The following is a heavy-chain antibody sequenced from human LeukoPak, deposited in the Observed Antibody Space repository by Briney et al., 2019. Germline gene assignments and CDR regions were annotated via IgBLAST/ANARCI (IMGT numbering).Heavy chain of an antibody. J-gene: IGHJ4*02. CDR1: GFTFSSYA. Sequence: GGSLRLSCAASGFTFSSYAMSWVRQAPGKGLEWVANIKQDGSEKYYVDSVKGRFTISRDNAKNSLYLQMNSLRAEDTAVYYCARSRDYGYYWGQGTLVTVSS. CDR3: ARSRDYGYY. V-gene: IGHV3-7*01. D-gene: IGHD4/OR15-4a*01. CDR2: IKQDGSEK.